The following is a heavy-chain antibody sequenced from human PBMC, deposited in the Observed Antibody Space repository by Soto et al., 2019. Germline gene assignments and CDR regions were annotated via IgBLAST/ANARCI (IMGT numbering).Heavy chain of an antibody. CDR3: ARGGYDFWSGYFTPPGPRYYYGMDV. CDR1: GYTFTSYG. V-gene: IGHV1-18*04. J-gene: IGHJ6*02. CDR2: ISAYNGNA. D-gene: IGHD3-3*01. Sequence: ASVKVSCKASGYTFTSYGISWVRQAPGQGLEWMGWISAYNGNANYRQDLQGRVTMTTDTSTKTAYMELKSLRSDDTAVYYCARGGYDFWSGYFTPPGPRYYYGMDVWGQ.